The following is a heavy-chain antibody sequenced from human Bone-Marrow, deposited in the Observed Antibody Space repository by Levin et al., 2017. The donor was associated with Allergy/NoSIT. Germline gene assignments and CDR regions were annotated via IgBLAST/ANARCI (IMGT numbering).Heavy chain of an antibody. D-gene: IGHD6-19*01. Sequence: PGGSLRLSCAASGFIFSNYWMSWVRQAPGKGLEWVANIKPDGSEKNYVDSVKGRFTIARDNAENSLHLQMNNLRAEDMAVYYCARDVSVAGLNDYWGQGILVTVSS. J-gene: IGHJ4*02. CDR2: IKPDGSEK. CDR1: GFIFSNYW. V-gene: IGHV3-7*01. CDR3: ARDVSVAGLNDY.